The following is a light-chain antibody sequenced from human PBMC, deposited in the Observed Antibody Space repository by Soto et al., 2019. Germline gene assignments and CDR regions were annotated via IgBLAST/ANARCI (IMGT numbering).Light chain of an antibody. CDR3: QSYDSSLSAHYV. J-gene: IGLJ1*01. CDR1: SSNIGATYD. CDR2: GNS. Sequence: QSVLTQPPSVSGAPGQRVTISCTGSSSNIGATYDVQWYQQLPGTAPKLLIYGNSNRPSGVPDRFSGSKSGTSASLAITGXXXXXXXXXXCQSYDSSLSAHYVFGTGTKVTVL. V-gene: IGLV1-40*01.